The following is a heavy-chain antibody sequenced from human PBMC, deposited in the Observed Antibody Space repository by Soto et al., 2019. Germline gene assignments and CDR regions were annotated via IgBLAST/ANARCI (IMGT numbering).Heavy chain of an antibody. CDR3: AKDLLLPDDC. CDR1: GFSFTASA. V-gene: IGHV3-23*01. Sequence: GSLRLSCXASGFSFTASAMSWVRQAPGKGLEWVSAISATADATYYPDSVKGRFTISRDNSRNTLYLQMNSLRAEDTAVYYCAKDLLLPDDCWGQGTRVTVSS. CDR2: ISATADAT. J-gene: IGHJ4*02. D-gene: IGHD2-15*01.